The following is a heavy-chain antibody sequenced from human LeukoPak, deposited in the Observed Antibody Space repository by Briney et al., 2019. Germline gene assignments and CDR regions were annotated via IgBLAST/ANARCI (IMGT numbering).Heavy chain of an antibody. Sequence: ASVEVSCKASGYTFTSHDINWVRQATGQGLEWMGWMNPNSGNTGYAQKFQDRVTMTRNTSISTAYMELSSLESEGTAVYYCASALKRGSAGTLIDFWGQGTLVTVSS. V-gene: IGHV1-8*01. CDR3: ASALKRGSAGTLIDF. J-gene: IGHJ4*02. D-gene: IGHD6-13*01. CDR2: MNPNSGNT. CDR1: GYTFTSHD.